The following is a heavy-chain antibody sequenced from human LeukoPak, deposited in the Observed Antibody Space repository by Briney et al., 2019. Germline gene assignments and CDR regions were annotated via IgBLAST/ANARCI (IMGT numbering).Heavy chain of an antibody. Sequence: GGSLRLSCAHSGFTSSNYGMGWVRQAPGKGLEWVSTVSGSGATTYYADSVKGRFTISRDTSKNTLYLRMNSLRAEDTAVYYCAARPPIIGAGPFVYWGQGTLVTVSS. D-gene: IGHD2/OR15-2a*01. CDR1: GFTSSNYG. J-gene: IGHJ4*02. CDR3: AARPPIIGAGPFVY. V-gene: IGHV3-23*01. CDR2: VSGSGATT.